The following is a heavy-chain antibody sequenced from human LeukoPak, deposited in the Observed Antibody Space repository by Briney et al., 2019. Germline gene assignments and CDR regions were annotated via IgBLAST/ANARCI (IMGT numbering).Heavy chain of an antibody. CDR3: AKVPTMIVADGVSDY. Sequence: GGSLRLSCAASGFTFSSYAMSWVRQAPGKGLEWVSAISGSGGSTYYADSVKGRFTISKDNSKNTLYLQMNSLRAEDTAVYYCAKVPTMIVADGVSDYWGQGTLVTVSS. D-gene: IGHD3-22*01. J-gene: IGHJ4*02. CDR1: GFTFSSYA. CDR2: ISGSGGST. V-gene: IGHV3-23*01.